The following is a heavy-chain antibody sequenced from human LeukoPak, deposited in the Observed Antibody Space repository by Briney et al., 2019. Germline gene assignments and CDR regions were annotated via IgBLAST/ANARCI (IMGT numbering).Heavy chain of an antibody. CDR3: ASGPPPGCYDKSGYYPEYLQH. V-gene: IGHV4-39*07. CDR1: GGSISSSGYY. J-gene: IGHJ1*01. Sequence: SETLSLTCIVSGGSISSSGYYWGWIRQPPGKGLEWIGYIYHSGSTYYNPSLRSRVTISVDGSKNQFSLNLSSVTAADTAVYYCASGPPPGCYDKSGYYPEYLQHWGQGTLVTVSS. CDR2: IYHSGST. D-gene: IGHD3-22*01.